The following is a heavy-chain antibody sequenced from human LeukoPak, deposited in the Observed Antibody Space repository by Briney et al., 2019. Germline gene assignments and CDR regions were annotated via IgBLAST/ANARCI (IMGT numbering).Heavy chain of an antibody. J-gene: IGHJ4*02. Sequence: GGSLRLSCAASGFTFSRYSMNWVRQAPGKGLEWVSSISSSSSYIYYADSVKGRFTISRDNAKNSLYLQMNSLRAEDTAVYYCARIYGDLLFDYWGQGTLVTVSS. D-gene: IGHD4-17*01. CDR3: ARIYGDLLFDY. CDR1: GFTFSRYS. CDR2: ISSSSSYI. V-gene: IGHV3-21*01.